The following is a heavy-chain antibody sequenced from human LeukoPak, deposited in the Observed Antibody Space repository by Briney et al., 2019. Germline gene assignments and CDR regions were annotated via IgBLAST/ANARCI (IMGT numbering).Heavy chain of an antibody. Sequence: GGSLRLSCAASGFSFSTYVMHWVRQAPGKGPEYVSSISSNGVNTYYANSVKGRFTISRDNAKNALHLQMGSLRVEDMAVYYCARASVTTTWHHLGYWGQGALVTVSS. J-gene: IGHJ4*02. CDR3: ARASVTTTWHHLGY. CDR1: GFSFSTYV. V-gene: IGHV3-64*01. CDR2: ISSNGVNT. D-gene: IGHD1-14*01.